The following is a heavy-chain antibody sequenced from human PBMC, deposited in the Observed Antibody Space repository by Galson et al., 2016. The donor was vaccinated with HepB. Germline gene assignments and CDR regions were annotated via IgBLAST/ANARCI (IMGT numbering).Heavy chain of an antibody. CDR1: GYTFTSYG. D-gene: IGHD4-17*01. V-gene: IGHV1-18*01. Sequence: SVKVSCKASGYTFTSYGISWVRQAPGQGLEWMGWISAYNGKTDYAQKLQGRVTMTTDTSTSTAYMELRSLRSDDTAVYYCARDHGLTTPDFFDYWGRGTLVTVSS. CDR3: ARDHGLTTPDFFDY. CDR2: ISAYNGKT. J-gene: IGHJ4*02.